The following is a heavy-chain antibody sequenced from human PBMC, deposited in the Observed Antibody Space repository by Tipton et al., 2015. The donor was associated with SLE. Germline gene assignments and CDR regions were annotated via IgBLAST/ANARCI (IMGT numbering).Heavy chain of an antibody. Sequence: GLVKPSGTLSLTCTVSGGSISSSTYYWSWIRQPPGKGLEWIGEVNHSGGTNYNPSLKSRVTVSVDTSKNQFSLRLTSVTAADTAVYYCARLQYIFAGMDVWGQGTTVTVSS. CDR1: GGSISSSTYY. CDR3: ARLQYIFAGMDV. CDR2: VNHSGGT. V-gene: IGHV4-39*07. D-gene: IGHD3-3*01. J-gene: IGHJ6*02.